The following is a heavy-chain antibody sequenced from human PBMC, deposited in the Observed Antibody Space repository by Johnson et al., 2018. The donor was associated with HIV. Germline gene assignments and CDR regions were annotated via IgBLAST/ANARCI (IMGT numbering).Heavy chain of an antibody. CDR2: IGTAGDT. Sequence: VQLVESGGGLVQPGGSLRLSCAASGFTFSSYDMHWVRQATGKGLEWVSAIGTAGDTYYPGSVKGRFTISRDNSKNTLYLQMNSLRPEDTALYYCAKLVGADTSGELDIWGQGTMVTVSS. CDR3: AKLVGADTSGELDI. D-gene: IGHD1-26*01. J-gene: IGHJ3*02. V-gene: IGHV3-13*01. CDR1: GFTFSSYD.